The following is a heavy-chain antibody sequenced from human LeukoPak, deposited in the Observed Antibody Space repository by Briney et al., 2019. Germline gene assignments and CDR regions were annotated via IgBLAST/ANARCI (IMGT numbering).Heavy chain of an antibody. D-gene: IGHD2-2*02. Sequence: SSETLSLTCAVYGGSFSGYYWTWIRQPPGKGLEWIGDITHSGSTSYNPTLKSRVTISVDTSRNQFSLKLSSVTAADTAVFYCARPNHKDHCRSTSCYRYFDYSGQGTLVTVSS. V-gene: IGHV4-34*01. CDR2: ITHSGST. J-gene: IGHJ4*02. CDR1: GGSFSGYY. CDR3: ARPNHKDHCRSTSCYRYFDY.